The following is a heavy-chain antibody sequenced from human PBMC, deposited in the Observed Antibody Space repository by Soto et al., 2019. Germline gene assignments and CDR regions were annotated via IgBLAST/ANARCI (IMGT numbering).Heavy chain of an antibody. CDR2: INGGNGHT. J-gene: IGHJ6*02. Sequence: ASVKVSCKASGYTFSTYALHWVRQAPGQGLEWMGWINGGNGHTRYSQKFKDRVTISRGTPASTAYMELSGLRSEDTAVYYCARGKGMEENYYYYGMDVWGQGTTVTVSS. D-gene: IGHD1-1*01. V-gene: IGHV1-3*01. CDR3: ARGKGMEENYYYYGMDV. CDR1: GYTFSTYA.